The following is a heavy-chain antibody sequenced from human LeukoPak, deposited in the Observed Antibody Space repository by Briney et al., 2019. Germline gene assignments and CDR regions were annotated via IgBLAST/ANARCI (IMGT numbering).Heavy chain of an antibody. CDR1: GGSISSSSYY. Sequence: PSETLSLTCTVSGGSISSSSYYWGWNRQPPGKGLEWIGSIYYSGSTYYNPSLKSRVTISVDTSKNQFSLKLSSATAADTAVYYCARTPDYNWFDPWGQGTLVTVSS. J-gene: IGHJ5*02. V-gene: IGHV4-39*01. D-gene: IGHD2-2*01. CDR2: IYYSGST. CDR3: ARTPDYNWFDP.